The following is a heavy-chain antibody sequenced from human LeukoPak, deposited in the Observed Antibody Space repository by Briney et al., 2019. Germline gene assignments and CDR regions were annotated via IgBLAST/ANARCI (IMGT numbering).Heavy chain of an antibody. V-gene: IGHV1-8*03. CDR2: MNPNSGNT. J-gene: IGHJ4*02. D-gene: IGHD3-22*01. Sequence: ASVKVSCKASGYIFTSYDINWVRQATGQGLEWMGRMNPNSGNTGYAQKFQGRVTITRNTSISTVYMELSRLRSEDTAVYYCAREDYYDSGSNDYWGQGTLVTVSS. CDR1: GYIFTSYD. CDR3: AREDYYDSGSNDY.